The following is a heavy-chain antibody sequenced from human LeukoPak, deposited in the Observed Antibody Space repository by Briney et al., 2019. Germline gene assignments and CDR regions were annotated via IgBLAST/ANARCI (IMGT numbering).Heavy chain of an antibody. V-gene: IGHV1-2*02. J-gene: IGHJ6*03. Sequence: ASVKVSCKASGYTFTGYYMHWVRQAPGQGLEWMGWINPNSGGTNYAQKFQDRVTMTRDTSISTAYMELGRLRSDDTAVYYCARGGSRIDPFYYYNMDVWGKGTTVIISS. CDR3: ARGGSRIDPFYYYNMDV. CDR2: INPNSGGT. CDR1: GYTFTGYY.